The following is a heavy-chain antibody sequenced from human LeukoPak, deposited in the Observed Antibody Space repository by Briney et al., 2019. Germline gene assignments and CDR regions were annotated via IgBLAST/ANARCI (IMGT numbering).Heavy chain of an antibody. Sequence: PGGSLRLSCTASGFTFSSYSMSWIRQAPGKGLEWVSYISSSGSTIYYADSVKGRFTISRDNAKNSLYLQMNSLRAEDTAVYYCARDSSSWYPGDYTDVWGKGTTVTVSS. CDR3: ARDSSSWYPGDYTDV. V-gene: IGHV3-48*04. CDR1: GFTFSSYS. CDR2: ISSSGSTI. J-gene: IGHJ6*03. D-gene: IGHD6-13*01.